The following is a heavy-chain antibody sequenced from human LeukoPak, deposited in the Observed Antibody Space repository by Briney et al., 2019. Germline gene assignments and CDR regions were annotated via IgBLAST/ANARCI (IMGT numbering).Heavy chain of an antibody. V-gene: IGHV1-8*01. CDR1: GYTFTSYD. D-gene: IGHD3-3*01. CDR2: MNPNSGNT. J-gene: IGHJ6*02. Sequence: ASVKVSCKASGYTFTSYDINWVRQATGQGLEWMGWMNPNSGNTGYAQKFQGRVTITRNTSIGTAYMELSSLRSEDTAVYYCARGGDITISENGMDVWGQGTTVTVSS. CDR3: ARGGDITISENGMDV.